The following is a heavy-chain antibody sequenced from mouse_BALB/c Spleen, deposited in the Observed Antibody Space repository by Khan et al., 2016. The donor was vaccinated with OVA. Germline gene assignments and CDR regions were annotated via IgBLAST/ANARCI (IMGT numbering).Heavy chain of an antibody. V-gene: IGHV3-2*02. CDR1: GYSITSDYA. Sequence: VQLKESGPGLVKPSQSLSLTCTVTGYSITSDYAWNWIRQFPGNKLEWMGYISYSGSTSYNPTLKSRISITRDTSKNQFFLQLNSVTTEDTATYYCAREYDYRYYAMDYWGQGTSVTVSA. CDR3: AREYDYRYYAMDY. D-gene: IGHD2-4*01. J-gene: IGHJ4*01. CDR2: ISYSGST.